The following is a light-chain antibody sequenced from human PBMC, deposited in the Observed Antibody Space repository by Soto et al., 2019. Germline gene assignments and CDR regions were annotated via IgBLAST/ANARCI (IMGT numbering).Light chain of an antibody. V-gene: IGKV1-39*01. Sequence: DIQMTQSPSSLSASVGDRVTITCRASQSISSYLHWYQQKPGKAHKLLIYAASSLQSGVPSRFSGSGSGTDFTLTISSLQPEDVATYYCQQSYTTPRTFGQGTKVDIK. CDR1: QSISSY. CDR3: QQSYTTPRT. J-gene: IGKJ1*01. CDR2: AAS.